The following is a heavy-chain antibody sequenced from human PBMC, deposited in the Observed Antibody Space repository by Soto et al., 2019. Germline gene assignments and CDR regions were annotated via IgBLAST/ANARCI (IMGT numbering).Heavy chain of an antibody. CDR1: GGSVSSGSYH. V-gene: IGHV4-61*01. CDR2: IYYSVST. CDR3: ARAHYGDYGYGMDV. J-gene: IGHJ6*02. Sequence: PSETLSLTCTVSGGSVSSGSYHWSWIRQPPGKGLEWIGYIYYSVSTKYSPSLKSRVTISVDTSKNQFSLRLSSVTAADSAVYYCARAHYGDYGYGMDVWGQGTTVTVSS. D-gene: IGHD4-17*01.